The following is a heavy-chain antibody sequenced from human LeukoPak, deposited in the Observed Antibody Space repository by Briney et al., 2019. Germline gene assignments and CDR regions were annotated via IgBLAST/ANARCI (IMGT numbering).Heavy chain of an antibody. D-gene: IGHD1-26*01. CDR3: ARLLIAGATGGSAFDI. Sequence: SETLSLTCAVSGYSISSGYYWGWIRQPPGKGLEWIGSIYHSGSTYYNPSLKSRVTISVDTSKNQFSLRLSSVTAADTAVYYCARLLIAGATGGSAFDIWGQGTMVTVSS. J-gene: IGHJ3*02. CDR1: GYSISSGYY. CDR2: IYHSGST. V-gene: IGHV4-38-2*01.